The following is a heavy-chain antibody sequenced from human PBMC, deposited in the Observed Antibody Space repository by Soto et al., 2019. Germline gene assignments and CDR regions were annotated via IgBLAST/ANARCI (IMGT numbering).Heavy chain of an antibody. D-gene: IGHD3-3*01. V-gene: IGHV1-46*01. CDR3: AKDFFVFRGDDGIRYYY. Sequence: RLEWMGIINPSGGSTSYAQKFQGRVTMTRDTSTSTVYMELSSLRSEDTAVYYCAKDFFVFRGDDGIRYYY. CDR2: INPSGGST. J-gene: IGHJ6*01.